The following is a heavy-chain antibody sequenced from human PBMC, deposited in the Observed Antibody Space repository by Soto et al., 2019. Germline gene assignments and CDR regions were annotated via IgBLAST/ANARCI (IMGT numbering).Heavy chain of an antibody. J-gene: IGHJ4*02. CDR3: ARRSSSWYYFDY. V-gene: IGHV4-39*01. Sequence: SETLSLTCTVSGGSISSSSYYWGWIRQPPGKGLEWIGSIYYSGSTYYNPSLKSRVTISVDTSKNQFSLKLSSVTAADTAVYYCARRSSSWYYFDYWGQGTLVTVSS. D-gene: IGHD6-13*01. CDR2: IYYSGST. CDR1: GGSISSSSYY.